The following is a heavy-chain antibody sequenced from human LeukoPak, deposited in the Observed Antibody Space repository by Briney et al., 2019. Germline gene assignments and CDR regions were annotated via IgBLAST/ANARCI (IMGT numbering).Heavy chain of an antibody. CDR2: INHSGST. Sequence: SETLSLTCAVYGGSFSGYYWSWIRQPPGKGLEWIGEINHSGSTNYNPSLKSRVTISVDTSKNQFSLKLSSVTAAETAVYYCARGWLKAVAGRWFDPWGQGTLVTVSS. D-gene: IGHD6-19*01. CDR1: GGSFSGYY. V-gene: IGHV4-34*01. CDR3: ARGWLKAVAGRWFDP. J-gene: IGHJ5*02.